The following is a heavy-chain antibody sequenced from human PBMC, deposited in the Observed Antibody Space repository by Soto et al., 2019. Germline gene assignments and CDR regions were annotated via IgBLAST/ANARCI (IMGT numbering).Heavy chain of an antibody. J-gene: IGHJ4*02. CDR3: PRGDFEY. Sequence: EGQLVESEGSLIQPGGSLRLSCAASEFTVSNNYMSWVRQAPGKGLEWVSIIFSGGATYYADSVKGRFTISRDNSKNTLFLQMSNLRIADTALYYCPRGDFEYWGQGTLVTVSS. CDR1: EFTVSNNY. CDR2: IFSGGAT. V-gene: IGHV3-53*01.